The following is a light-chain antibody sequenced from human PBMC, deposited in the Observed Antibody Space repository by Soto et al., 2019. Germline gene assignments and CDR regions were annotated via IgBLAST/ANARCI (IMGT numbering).Light chain of an antibody. CDR2: KAS. V-gene: IGKV1-5*03. CDR1: QTISSW. CDR3: QQYTDWPWGT. Sequence: DIQMTQSPSTLSGSVGDRVTITCRASQTISSWLAWYQQKPGKAPKLLIYKASTLKSGVPSRFSGSGSGTEFTLTISSLQPEDFAVYYCQQYTDWPWGTFGGGTKVDI. J-gene: IGKJ4*01.